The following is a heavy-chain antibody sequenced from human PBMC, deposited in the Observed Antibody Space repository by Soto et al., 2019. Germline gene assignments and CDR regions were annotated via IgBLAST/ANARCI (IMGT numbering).Heavy chain of an antibody. V-gene: IGHV3-23*01. CDR2: ISGSGGST. CDR1: GFTFSSYA. Sequence: LILSCAASGFTFSSYAISWVRHAPGKWLEWVSAISGSGGSTYYADSVKGRFTISRDNSRNTLYLQMNSLRAEDTAVYYCAKLGRYSSSSGIDYWGQGTLVTVSS. D-gene: IGHD6-6*01. J-gene: IGHJ4*02. CDR3: AKLGRYSSSSGIDY.